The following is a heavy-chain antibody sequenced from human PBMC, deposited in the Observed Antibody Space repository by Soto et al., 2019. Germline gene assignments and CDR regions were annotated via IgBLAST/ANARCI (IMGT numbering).Heavy chain of an antibody. D-gene: IGHD6-13*01. CDR1: GYTFTANY. CDR3: ARGSGSSWFDY. J-gene: IGHJ4*02. CDR2: MATNSGGT. Sequence: QVQIVQSGTEVKEPGASVKVSCRPSGYTFTANYLHWVRQAPGQGLEWMGWMATNSGGTKYAQKFQGRVSMTRDTSTKTAYMEMTGLTLDDTAIYYCARGSGSSWFDYWGQGTLVAVSS. V-gene: IGHV1-2*02.